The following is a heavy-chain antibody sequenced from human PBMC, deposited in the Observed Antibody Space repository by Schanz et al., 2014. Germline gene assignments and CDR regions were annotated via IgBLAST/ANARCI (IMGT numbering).Heavy chain of an antibody. J-gene: IGHJ3*01. CDR3: ARGGVEMATIRDAFDL. D-gene: IGHD3-16*01. CDR2: NIHVLGVT. Sequence: QVQLVQSGAEVKKPGSSVKVSCEASGGTFGRYTLSWLRQAPGQGLEWMGRNIHVLGVTNYAQKFQDRLTITVDQSKTTAFMELSSLTSEDTALYYCARGGVEMATIRDAFDLWGQGTRVTVS. V-gene: IGHV1-69*02. CDR1: GGTFGRYT.